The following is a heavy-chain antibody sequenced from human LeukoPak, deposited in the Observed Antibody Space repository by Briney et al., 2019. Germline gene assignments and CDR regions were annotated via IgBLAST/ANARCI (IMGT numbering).Heavy chain of an antibody. CDR1: GYTFTSYY. J-gene: IGHJ4*02. CDR3: ARDRYYYDSSGYYDY. V-gene: IGHV1-46*01. D-gene: IGHD3-22*01. CDR2: INPSGGST. Sequence: ASVKVSCKAPGYTFTSYYMHWVRQAPGQGLEWMGIINPSGGSTSYAQKFQGRVTMTRDMSTSTVYMELSSLRSDDTAVYYCARDRYYYDSSGYYDYWGQGTLVTVSS.